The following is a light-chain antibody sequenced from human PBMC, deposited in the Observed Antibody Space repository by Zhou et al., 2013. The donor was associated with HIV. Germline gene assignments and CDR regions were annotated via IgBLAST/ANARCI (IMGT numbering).Light chain of an antibody. J-gene: IGKJ2*01. CDR1: QSLVHAKGNNF. V-gene: IGKV2-28*01. CDR2: WGS. Sequence: EIVMTQSPLSLAVTPGEPASISCRSSQSLVHAKGNNFFDWYLQKPGQSPQLLIYWGSIRASGVPDRFTGSASGTDFTLEISRVEAEDVGVYYCMQALQTPYTFGQGTKLEIK. CDR3: MQALQTPYT.